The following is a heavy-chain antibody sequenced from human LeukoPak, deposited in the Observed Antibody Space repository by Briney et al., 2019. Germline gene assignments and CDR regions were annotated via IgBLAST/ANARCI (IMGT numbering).Heavy chain of an antibody. J-gene: IGHJ4*02. D-gene: IGHD1-26*01. V-gene: IGHV4-38-2*02. CDR3: AREWPEERIVGATYGPENIDY. Sequence: SETLSLTCTVSGYSISSGYYWGWIRQPPGKGLEWIGSIYHSGSTYYNPSLKGRVTISVDTSKNQFSLKLSSVTAADTAVYYCAREWPEERIVGATYGPENIDYWGQGTLVTVSS. CDR2: IYHSGST. CDR1: GYSISSGYY.